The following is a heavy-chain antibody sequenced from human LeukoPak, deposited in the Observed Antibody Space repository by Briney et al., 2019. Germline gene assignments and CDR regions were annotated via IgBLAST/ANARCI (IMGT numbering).Heavy chain of an antibody. CDR1: GFTFSSYW. Sequence: GGSLRLSCAASGFTFSSYWMHWVRQAPGKGLVWVSRINSDGSSTSYADSVKGRFTISRDNTKNSLYLQMNSLRAEDTAIYYCARDLRIVSGSYLDYWGQGTLVTVSS. V-gene: IGHV3-74*01. CDR2: INSDGSST. J-gene: IGHJ4*02. D-gene: IGHD1-26*01. CDR3: ARDLRIVSGSYLDY.